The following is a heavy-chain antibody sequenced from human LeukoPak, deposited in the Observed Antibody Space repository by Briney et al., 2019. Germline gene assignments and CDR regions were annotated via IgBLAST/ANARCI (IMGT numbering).Heavy chain of an antibody. J-gene: IGHJ4*02. CDR1: GFTFSSYA. D-gene: IGHD4-17*01. CDR3: AKDDELHYGEGFVY. CDR2: ISGSGGST. V-gene: IGHV3-23*01. Sequence: GGSLRLSCAASGFTFSSYAMSWVRQAPGKGLEWVSAISGSGGSTYYADSVRGGFTISRDNSKNTLYLQMNSLRAEDTAVYFCAKDDELHYGEGFVYWGQATLVSVSS.